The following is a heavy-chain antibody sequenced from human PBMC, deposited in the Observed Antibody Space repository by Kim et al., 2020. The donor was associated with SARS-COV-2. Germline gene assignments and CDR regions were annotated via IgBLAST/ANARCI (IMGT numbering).Heavy chain of an antibody. Sequence: NKYYADSVKGRFTISRDKSKNTLYLQMNSLRAEDTAVYYCASSRPAMGYYWGQGTLVTVSS. V-gene: IGHV3-33*01. J-gene: IGHJ4*02. CDR2: NK. D-gene: IGHD5-18*01. CDR3: ASSRPAMGYY.